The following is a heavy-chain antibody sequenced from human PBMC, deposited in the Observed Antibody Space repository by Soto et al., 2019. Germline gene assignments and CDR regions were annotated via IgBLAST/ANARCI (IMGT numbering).Heavy chain of an antibody. V-gene: IGHV3-30*18. CDR2: ISYDGSNK. J-gene: IGHJ6*02. Sequence: PGGSLRLSCAASGFTFSSYGMHWGRQAPGKGLEWVAVISYDGSNKYYADSVKGRFTISRDNSKNTLYLQMNSLRAEDTAVYYCAKWGYIVVVPAAIGDYYYGMDVWGQGTTVTVSS. D-gene: IGHD2-2*01. CDR3: AKWGYIVVVPAAIGDYYYGMDV. CDR1: GFTFSSYG.